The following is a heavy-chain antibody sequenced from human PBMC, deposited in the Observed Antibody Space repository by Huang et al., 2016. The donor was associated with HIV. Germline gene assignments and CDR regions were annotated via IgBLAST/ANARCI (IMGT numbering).Heavy chain of an antibody. J-gene: IGHJ2*01. V-gene: IGHV1-69*01. CDR3: ARASGRIQLPGGYFDL. CDR2: IIPILGTT. CDR1: GGTFSSYA. Sequence: QVQLVQSAAEVKKPGSSVKVSCEASGGTFSSYAISWVGQAPGQGLEWMGGIIPILGTTNYTQKFQGRVTITADESSSTAYMELRSLRSEDTAVYYCARASGRIQLPGGYFDLWGRGTLVTVSS. D-gene: IGHD1-1*01.